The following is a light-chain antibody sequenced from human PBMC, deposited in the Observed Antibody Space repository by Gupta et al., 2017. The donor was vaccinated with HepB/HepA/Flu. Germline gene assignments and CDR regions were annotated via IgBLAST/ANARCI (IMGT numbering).Light chain of an antibody. Sequence: QSALTQSPSASGSPGQSVTISCTGSSSDVGAYNGVSWYQQHPGKAPKLMIYEVNKRPSGVPDRFSGSKSGNTASLTVSGLQAEDEADYYCTSYAGTNIFYVFGTGTTVTVL. CDR2: EVN. CDR1: SSDVGAYNG. CDR3: TSYAGTNIFYV. V-gene: IGLV2-8*01. J-gene: IGLJ1*01.